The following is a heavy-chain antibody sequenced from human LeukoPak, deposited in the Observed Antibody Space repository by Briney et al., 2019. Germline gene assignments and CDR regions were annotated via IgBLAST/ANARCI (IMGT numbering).Heavy chain of an antibody. CDR3: ARAYDSSGYYSNFDY. CDR1: GGSISSGGYS. Sequence: PSETLSLTCAVSGGSISSGGYSWSWIRQPPGKGLEWIGYTYHSGSTYYNPSLKSRVTISVDRSKNQFSLKLSSVTAADTAVYYCARAYDSSGYYSNFDYWGQGTLVTVSS. J-gene: IGHJ4*02. CDR2: TYHSGST. V-gene: IGHV4-30-2*01. D-gene: IGHD3-22*01.